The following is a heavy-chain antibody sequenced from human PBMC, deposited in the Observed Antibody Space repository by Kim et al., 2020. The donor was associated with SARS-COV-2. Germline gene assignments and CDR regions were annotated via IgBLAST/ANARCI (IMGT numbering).Heavy chain of an antibody. Sequence: KGRFTISRDNAKNTLYLQMNSLRAEDTAVYYWAKVMRVWGAVAGTGGGDYWGQGTLVTVSS. CDR3: AKVMRVWGAVAGTGGGDY. J-gene: IGHJ4*02. V-gene: IGHV3-23*01. D-gene: IGHD6-19*01.